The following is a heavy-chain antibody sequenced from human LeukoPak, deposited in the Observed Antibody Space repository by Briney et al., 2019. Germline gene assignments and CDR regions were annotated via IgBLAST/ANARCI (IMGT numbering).Heavy chain of an antibody. V-gene: IGHV3-11*01. D-gene: IGHD3-3*01. Sequence: GGSLRLSCAASGFTFSDYYMSWIRQAPGKGLEWVSYISSSGSTIYYADSVKGRFTISRDNAKNSLYLQMNSLRAEDTAVYYCAKDGRLRFLEWLFYPPDYWGQGTLVTVSS. J-gene: IGHJ4*02. CDR1: GFTFSDYY. CDR3: AKDGRLRFLEWLFYPPDY. CDR2: ISSSGSTI.